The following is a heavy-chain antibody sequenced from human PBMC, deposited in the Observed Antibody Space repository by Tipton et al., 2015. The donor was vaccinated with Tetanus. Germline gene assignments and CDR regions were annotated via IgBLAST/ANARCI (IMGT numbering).Heavy chain of an antibody. Sequence: SLRLSCAASGFTFSNAWMNWVRQAPGKGLEWVGRIKSKTDGGTTDYAAPVKGRFTISRDDSKNTPYLQMNSLKTGDTAVYYCTTALWFGENSKIYYYYGMDVWGQGTTVTVSS. CDR2: IKSKTDGGTT. CDR3: TTALWFGENSKIYYYYGMDV. CDR1: GFTFSNAW. J-gene: IGHJ6*02. V-gene: IGHV3-15*07. D-gene: IGHD3-10*01.